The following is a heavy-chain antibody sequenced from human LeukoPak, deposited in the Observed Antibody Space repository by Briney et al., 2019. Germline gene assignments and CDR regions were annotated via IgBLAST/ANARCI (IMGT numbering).Heavy chain of an antibody. J-gene: IGHJ6*02. CDR1: GGTFISYA. V-gene: IGHV1-69*13. CDR2: IIPIFGTA. CDR3: ARATVIVPAARLDV. Sequence: SVKVSCKASGGTFISYAISWVRQAPGQGLELMGGIIPIFGTANYAQKFQGRVTITADESTSTAYMELSSLRSEDTAVYYCARATVIVPAARLDVWGQGTTVIVSS. D-gene: IGHD2-2*01.